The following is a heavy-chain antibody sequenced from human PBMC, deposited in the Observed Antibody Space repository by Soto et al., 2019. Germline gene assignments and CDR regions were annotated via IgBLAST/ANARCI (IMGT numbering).Heavy chain of an antibody. D-gene: IGHD3-3*01. CDR2: IYYSGST. Sequence: SETLSLTCTVSGGSISSYYWSWIRQPPGKGLEWIGYIYYSGSTNYNPSLKSRVSISVDTSKNQFSVKLSSVTAADTAGYYCASTAPGVVIIEDDDYEVMDVWDQGTTL. J-gene: IGHJ6*02. V-gene: IGHV4-59*01. CDR3: ASTAPGVVIIEDDDYEVMDV. CDR1: GGSISSYY.